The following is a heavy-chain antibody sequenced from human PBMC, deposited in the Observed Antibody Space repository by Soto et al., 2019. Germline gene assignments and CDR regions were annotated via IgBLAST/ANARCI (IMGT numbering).Heavy chain of an antibody. CDR1: GFIFSNAW. V-gene: IGHV3-15*07. J-gene: IGHJ4*02. CDR2: IKSRTDGGTA. Sequence: EVQLVESGGDLVKPGGSLRLSCAASGFIFSNAWMNWVRQAPWRGLEWVGRIKSRTDGGTADYAAPVKGRFTISRDDSNNTMFLEMNSLNTEATALYYCTFGMMGPTTNDWGLGTLVTVSS. D-gene: IGHD1-26*01. CDR3: TFGMMGPTTND.